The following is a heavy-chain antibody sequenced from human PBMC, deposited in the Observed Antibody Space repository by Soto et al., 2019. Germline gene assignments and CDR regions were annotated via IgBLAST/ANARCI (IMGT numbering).Heavy chain of an antibody. J-gene: IGHJ4*02. D-gene: IGHD6-19*01. CDR3: ARGALPIAVAGSFDY. CDR2: INHSGST. CDR1: GGSFSGYY. V-gene: IGHV4-34*01. Sequence: QVQLQQWGAGLLKPSETLSLTCAVYGGSFSGYYWSWIRQPPGKGLEWIGEINHSGSTNYNPSLKSLVTISVDTSKNQCSLKLSSVTAADTAVYYCARGALPIAVAGSFDYWGQGTLVTVSS.